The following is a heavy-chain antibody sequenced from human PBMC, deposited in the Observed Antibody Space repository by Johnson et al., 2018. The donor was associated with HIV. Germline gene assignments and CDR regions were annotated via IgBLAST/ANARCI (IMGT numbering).Heavy chain of an antibody. V-gene: IGHV3-66*01. CDR3: ATTQGVQENDAFDF. CDR2: IYSGGST. J-gene: IGHJ3*01. CDR1: GFTVSSNY. D-gene: IGHD1-1*01. Sequence: VQLVESGGGLVQPGGSLRLSCAASGFTVSSNYMTWVRQAPGKGLEWVSVIYSGGSTYYADSVKGRFTISRDNSKNTLYLQMNSLRAEDTALYYCATTQGVQENDAFDFWGQGTMVTVSS.